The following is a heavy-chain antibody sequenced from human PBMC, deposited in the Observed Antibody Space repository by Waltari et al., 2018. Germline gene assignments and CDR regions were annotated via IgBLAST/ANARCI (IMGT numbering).Heavy chain of an antibody. CDR1: GGSFSGYY. V-gene: IGHV4-34*01. CDR2: INHSGST. D-gene: IGHD3-10*01. Sequence: QVQLQQWGAGLLKPSETLSLTCAVYGGSFSGYYWSWIRQPPGKGLEWIGEINHSGSTNSNPSLKSRVTISVDTSKNQFSLKLSSVTAADTAVYYCARFSYYYGSGSYFWFDPWGQGTLVTVSS. J-gene: IGHJ5*02. CDR3: ARFSYYYGSGSYFWFDP.